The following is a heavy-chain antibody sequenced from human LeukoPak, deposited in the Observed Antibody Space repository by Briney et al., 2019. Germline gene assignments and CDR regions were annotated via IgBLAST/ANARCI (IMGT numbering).Heavy chain of an antibody. CDR2: INHSGST. V-gene: IGHV4-34*01. D-gene: IGHD3-9*01. CDR3: ARRGSLLRYFDWLQTGLDY. Sequence: PSETLSLTCAVYGGSFSGYYWSWIRQPPGKGLEWIGEINHSGSTNYNPSLKSRVTISVDTSKNQFSLKLSSVTAADTAVYYCARRGSLLRYFDWLQTGLDYWGQGTLVTVSS. J-gene: IGHJ4*02. CDR1: GGSFSGYY.